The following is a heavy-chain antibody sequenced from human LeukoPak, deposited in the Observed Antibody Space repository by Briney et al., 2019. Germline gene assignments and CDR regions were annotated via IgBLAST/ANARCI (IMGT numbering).Heavy chain of an antibody. V-gene: IGHV5-10-1*01. J-gene: IGHJ4*02. CDR3: ARSGAATVVTLFDY. Sequence: GESLRISCRVSGYRFSSYWISWVRQMPGKGLEWMGRIDPSDSYTNYNPSFQGHVSISADKSISTAYLQWSSLKASDTAMYYCARSGAATVVTLFDYWGQGTLVTVSP. CDR1: GYRFSSYW. D-gene: IGHD4-23*01. CDR2: IDPSDSYT.